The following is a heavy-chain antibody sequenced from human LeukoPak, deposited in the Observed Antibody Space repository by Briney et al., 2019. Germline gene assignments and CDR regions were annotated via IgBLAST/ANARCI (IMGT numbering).Heavy chain of an antibody. CDR1: GGFISSYY. Sequence: SETLSLTCTVSGGFISSYYWSWIRQPPGKGLEWIGYIYYSGSTNYNPSLKSRVTISVDTSKNQFSLKLSSVTAADTAVYYCARATYYYGSGSYPAFDYWGQGTLVTVSS. V-gene: IGHV4-59*01. D-gene: IGHD3-10*01. CDR3: ARATYYYGSGSYPAFDY. CDR2: IYYSGST. J-gene: IGHJ4*02.